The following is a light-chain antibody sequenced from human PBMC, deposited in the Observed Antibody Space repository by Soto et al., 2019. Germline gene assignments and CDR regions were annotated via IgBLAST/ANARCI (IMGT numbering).Light chain of an antibody. J-gene: IGLJ1*01. V-gene: IGLV2-14*01. CDR1: SSEGGGYNY. Sequence: QSVLTQPASVSGSPGQSITISCTGTSSEGGGYNYVSWYQQHPGKAPKLMIYDVSNRPSGVSNRFSGSKSGNTASLTTSGLQAEDEADYYCSSYTSSSTLPYVFGTGTKVTVL. CDR3: SSYTSSSTLPYV. CDR2: DVS.